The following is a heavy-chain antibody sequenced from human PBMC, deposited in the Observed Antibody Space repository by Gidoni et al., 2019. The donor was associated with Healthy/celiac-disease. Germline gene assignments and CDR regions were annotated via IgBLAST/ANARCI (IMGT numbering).Heavy chain of an antibody. CDR3: ARSVPAASPYYYYYMDV. CDR2: IIPIFGTA. Sequence: QVQLVQSGAEVKKPGSSVQVSCKASGGAFSRYAISWVRQAPGQGLEWMGGIIPIFGTANYAQKFQGRVTITADESTSTAYMELSSLRSEDTAVYYCARSVPAASPYYYYYMDVWGKGTTVTVSS. D-gene: IGHD2-2*01. CDR1: GGAFSRYA. J-gene: IGHJ6*03. V-gene: IGHV1-69*01.